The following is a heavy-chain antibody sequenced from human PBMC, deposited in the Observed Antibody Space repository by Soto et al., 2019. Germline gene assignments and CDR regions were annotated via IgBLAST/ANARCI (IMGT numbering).Heavy chain of an antibody. D-gene: IGHD6-13*01. V-gene: IGHV3-30-3*01. Sequence: SLRLSCAASGFTFSSYAIHWVRQAPGKGLEWVALISYDGSNKYYADSVKGRFTISRDNSKNTVYLQMNSLRAEDTAVYYCARMNSSTLTWGQGTLVTVSS. CDR1: GFTFSSYA. CDR3: ARMNSSTLT. CDR2: ISYDGSNK. J-gene: IGHJ5*02.